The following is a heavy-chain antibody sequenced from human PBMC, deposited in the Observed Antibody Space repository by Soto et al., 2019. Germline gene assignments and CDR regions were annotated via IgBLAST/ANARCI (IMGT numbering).Heavy chain of an antibody. CDR2: MNPNSGNT. J-gene: IGHJ5*02. Sequence: QVQLVQSGAEVKKPGASVKVSCKASGYTFTSYDINWVRQATGQGLEWMGWMNPNSGNTGYAQKYQGRVTMTRNTSISTAYMELSSLRSEDTAVYYCARERSAAGTGWFDPWGQGTLVTVSS. V-gene: IGHV1-8*01. CDR3: ARERSAAGTGWFDP. CDR1: GYTFTSYD. D-gene: IGHD6-13*01.